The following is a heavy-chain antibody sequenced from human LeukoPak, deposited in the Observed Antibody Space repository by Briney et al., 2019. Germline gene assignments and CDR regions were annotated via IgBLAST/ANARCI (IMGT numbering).Heavy chain of an antibody. CDR2: IYYSGST. V-gene: IGHV4-61*01. D-gene: IGHD3-22*01. CDR1: GGSISSGNYY. J-gene: IGHJ4*02. CDR3: ARVTGYMIEDYFDY. Sequence: PSETLSLTCTVSGGSISSGNYYWTWIRQPPGTGLEWIGYIYYSGSTNYNPSPKSRVTISVETSKNQFSLKLSSVTAADTAVYYCARVTGYMIEDYFDYWGQGTLVTVSS.